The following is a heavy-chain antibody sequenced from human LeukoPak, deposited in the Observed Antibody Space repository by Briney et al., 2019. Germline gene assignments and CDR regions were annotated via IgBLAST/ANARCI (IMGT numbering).Heavy chain of an antibody. CDR1: GFSFDNHA. J-gene: IGHJ3*02. CDR2: LSGTGGGT. CDR3: AKDRTPYSRSGGYYLGAFDI. V-gene: IGHV3-23*01. D-gene: IGHD3-10*01. Sequence: GGSLRLSCAASGFSFDNHAMTWVRQAPGKGLEWVSSLSGTGGGTWYAGSVKGRFTISRDNSKNTVYLQMNSLRVEDTAIYYCAKDRTPYSRSGGYYLGAFDIWGHGTLLTVSS.